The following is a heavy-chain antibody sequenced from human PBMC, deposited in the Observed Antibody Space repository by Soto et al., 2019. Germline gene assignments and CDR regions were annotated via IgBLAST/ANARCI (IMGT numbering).Heavy chain of an antibody. Sequence: PSETLSLTCTVSGGSISSYYWSWIRQPPGKGLEWIGYIYYSGSTNYNPSLKSRVTISVDTSKNQFSLKLSSVTAADTAVYYCARDRGILYNWGQGTLVTVSS. V-gene: IGHV4-59*01. CDR2: IYYSGST. J-gene: IGHJ4*02. CDR1: GGSISSYY. CDR3: ARDRGILYN.